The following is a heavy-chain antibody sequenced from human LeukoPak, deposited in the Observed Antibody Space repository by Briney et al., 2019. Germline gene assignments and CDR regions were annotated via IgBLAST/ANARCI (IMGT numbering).Heavy chain of an antibody. CDR1: GFTFDDYA. D-gene: IGHD6-13*01. Sequence: GGSLRLSCAASGFTFDDYAMHWVRQAPGKGLEWVSTFSRSGPDTYYADSVKGRFTIFRDNSKNTLYLQMNSLRAEDTAVYYCAKGSLGSWYYFDYWGQGTLVTVSS. CDR2: FSRSGPDT. CDR3: AKGSLGSWYYFDY. V-gene: IGHV3-23*01. J-gene: IGHJ4*02.